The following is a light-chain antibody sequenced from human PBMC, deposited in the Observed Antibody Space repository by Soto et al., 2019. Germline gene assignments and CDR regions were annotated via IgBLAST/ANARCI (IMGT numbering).Light chain of an antibody. CDR3: MQTLRTLYP. CDR2: LGS. CDR1: QSLLHSNGYNY. Sequence: DIVMTQSPLSLPVTPGEPASISCRSSQSLLHSNGYNYLHWYLQKPGQSPQLLIYLGSNRASGVPYRFSGSGSGTDFTLKLSRVEAEEVGVYYCMQTLRTLYPFGQGTKLEIK. J-gene: IGKJ2*01. V-gene: IGKV2-28*01.